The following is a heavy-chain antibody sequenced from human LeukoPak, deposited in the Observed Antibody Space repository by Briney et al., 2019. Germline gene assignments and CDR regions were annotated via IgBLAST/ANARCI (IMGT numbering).Heavy chain of an antibody. D-gene: IGHD5-18*01. V-gene: IGHV3-30*02. CDR3: AKAYSYGYDY. Sequence: GGSLRLSCVASGFTFSSYGMHWVHQAPGKGLEWVAFIWYDGSNKYYADSVKGRFTISRDNSKNTLSLQMSSLRPDDTAVYYCAKAYSYGYDYWGQGTLVTVSS. CDR1: GFTFSSYG. J-gene: IGHJ4*02. CDR2: IWYDGSNK.